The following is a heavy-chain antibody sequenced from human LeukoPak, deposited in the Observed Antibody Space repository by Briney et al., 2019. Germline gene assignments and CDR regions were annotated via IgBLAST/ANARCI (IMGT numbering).Heavy chain of an antibody. Sequence: GGSLRLSCAASGFTFNSYAMSWVRQAPGKGLEWVSGISGSGGTTYYADSVKGRFTISRDNSKNTVYLQMNSLRAEDTAVYYCAKPYSSGWYVLDYWGQGTLVTVSS. V-gene: IGHV3-23*01. CDR3: AKPYSSGWYVLDY. CDR2: ISGSGGTT. CDR1: GFTFNSYA. J-gene: IGHJ4*02. D-gene: IGHD6-19*01.